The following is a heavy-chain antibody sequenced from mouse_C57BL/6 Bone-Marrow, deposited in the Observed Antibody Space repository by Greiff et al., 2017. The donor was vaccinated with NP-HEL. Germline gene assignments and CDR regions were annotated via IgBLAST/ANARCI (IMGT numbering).Heavy chain of an antibody. CDR3: ARDNWDWYFDV. D-gene: IGHD4-1*01. J-gene: IGHJ1*03. CDR1: GFTFSDFY. Sequence: EVKVVESGGGLVQSGRSLRLSCATSGFTFSDFYMEWVRQAPGKGLEWIAASRNKANAYTTEYSASVKGRFIVSRDTSQSILYLQMNALRAEDTAIYYCARDNWDWYFDVWGTGTTVTVSS. V-gene: IGHV7-1*01. CDR2: SRNKANAYTT.